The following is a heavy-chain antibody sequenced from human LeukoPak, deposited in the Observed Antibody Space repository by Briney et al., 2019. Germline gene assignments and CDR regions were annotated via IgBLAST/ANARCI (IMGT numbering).Heavy chain of an antibody. J-gene: IGHJ5*02. V-gene: IGHV4-59*12. Sequence: SETLSLTCTVSGGSISSYYWSWIRQPPGKGLEWIGYIYYSGSTNYNPSLKSRVTISVDTSKNQFSLKLSSVTAADTAVYYCARDLVSGWELPAWFDPWGQGTLVTVSS. CDR3: ARDLVSGWELPAWFDP. D-gene: IGHD1-26*01. CDR2: IYYSGST. CDR1: GGSISSYY.